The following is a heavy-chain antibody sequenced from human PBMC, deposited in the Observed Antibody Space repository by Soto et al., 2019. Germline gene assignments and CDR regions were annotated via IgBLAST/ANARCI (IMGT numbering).Heavy chain of an antibody. CDR3: ARVFTSYYDILNGYPAGGHFDY. J-gene: IGHJ4*02. CDR1: GGSISGGGYS. Sequence: PSETLSLTCAVSGGSISGGGYSWSWIRQPPGKGLEWIGYIYHSGSTYYNPSLKSRVTISVDRSKSQFSLKLSSVTAADTAVYYCARVFTSYYDILNGYPAGGHFDYWGQGTLVTVSS. D-gene: IGHD3-9*01. CDR2: IYHSGST. V-gene: IGHV4-30-2*01.